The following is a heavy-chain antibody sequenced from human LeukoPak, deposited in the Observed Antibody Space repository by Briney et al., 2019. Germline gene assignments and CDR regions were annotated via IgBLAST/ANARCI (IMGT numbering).Heavy chain of an antibody. D-gene: IGHD6-6*01. V-gene: IGHV1-2*02. Sequence: GASVKVSCKASGYTFTAYYMHWVRQAPGQGLEWMGWINPNSGGTNYAQKFQGRVTRTRDTSISTAYMELSRLRSDSTAVYYCARVMAARRDNWFDPWGQGTLVTVSS. CDR3: ARVMAARRDNWFDP. CDR1: GYTFTAYY. CDR2: INPNSGGT. J-gene: IGHJ5*02.